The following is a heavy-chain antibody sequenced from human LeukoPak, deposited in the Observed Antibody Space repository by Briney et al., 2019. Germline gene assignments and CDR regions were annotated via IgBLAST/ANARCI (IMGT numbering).Heavy chain of an antibody. J-gene: IGHJ4*02. V-gene: IGHV4-59*01. CDR3: ARGRLGGSGSYYNVLDY. CDR1: GGSISSYY. CDR2: ISYSGST. Sequence: PSETLSLTCTVSGGSISSYYWSWIRQPPGKGLEWIGYISYSGSTNYTPPLKSRVTISVDTSRNQFSLKLSSVTDADTAAYYCARGRLGGSGSYYNVLDYWGQGTLVTVSS. D-gene: IGHD3-10*01.